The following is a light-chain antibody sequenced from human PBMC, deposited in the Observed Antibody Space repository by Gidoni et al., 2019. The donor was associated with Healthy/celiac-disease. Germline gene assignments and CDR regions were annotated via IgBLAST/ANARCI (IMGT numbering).Light chain of an antibody. Sequence: DIQLTQSPSFLSASVGDRVTINCRASQGISSYLAWYQQKPGKAPKLLIYAASTLQSGVPSKFSGSGSGTEFTLTISSLQPEDVATYYCQQLNSYPLAFGPGTKVDIK. CDR2: AAS. CDR1: QGISSY. V-gene: IGKV1-9*01. CDR3: QQLNSYPLA. J-gene: IGKJ3*01.